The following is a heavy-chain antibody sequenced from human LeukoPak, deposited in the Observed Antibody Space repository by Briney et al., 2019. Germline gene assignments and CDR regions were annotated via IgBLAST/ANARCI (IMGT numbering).Heavy chain of an antibody. Sequence: QSGGSLRLSCAASGFTVSSNYMSWVRQAPGKGLEWVSVIYSGGSTYYADSVKGRFTISRDNSKNTLYLQMNSLRGEDTAVYYCAKDLDNGQWSNNLYYFDYWGQGTLVTVSS. CDR2: IYSGGST. CDR3: AKDLDNGQWSNNLYYFDY. D-gene: IGHD6-19*01. CDR1: GFTVSSNY. J-gene: IGHJ4*02. V-gene: IGHV3-53*01.